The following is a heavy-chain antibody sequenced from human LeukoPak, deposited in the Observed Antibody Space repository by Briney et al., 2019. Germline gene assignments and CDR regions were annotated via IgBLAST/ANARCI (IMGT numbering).Heavy chain of an antibody. V-gene: IGHV3-23*01. D-gene: IGHD1-26*01. Sequence: GGSLRLSCAASGFTFSSSAMSWVRQAPGKGLEWVSAISGSGTSTYYADSVKDRFTISRDTSKSTLYLQMNSLRAEDTALYYCAKAIVGVSGLGYWGQGTLVTVSS. CDR1: GFTFSSSA. J-gene: IGHJ4*02. CDR3: AKAIVGVSGLGY. CDR2: ISGSGTST.